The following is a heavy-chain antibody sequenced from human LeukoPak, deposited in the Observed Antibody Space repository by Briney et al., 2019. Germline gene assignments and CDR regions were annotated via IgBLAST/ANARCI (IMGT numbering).Heavy chain of an antibody. D-gene: IGHD3-22*01. CDR1: GFTFSSYG. V-gene: IGHV3-30*18. CDR2: ISYDGSNK. Sequence: GGSLRLSCAASGFTFSSYGMHWARQAPGKGLEWVAVISYDGSNKYYADSVKGRFTISRDNSKNTLYLQMNSLRAEDTAVYYCAKESRSMIVVVTGAFDIWGQGTMVTVSS. J-gene: IGHJ3*02. CDR3: AKESRSMIVVVTGAFDI.